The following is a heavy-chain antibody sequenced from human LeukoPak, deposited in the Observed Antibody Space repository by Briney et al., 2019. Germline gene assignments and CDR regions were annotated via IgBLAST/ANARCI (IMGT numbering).Heavy chain of an antibody. Sequence: SVKVSCKASGGTFSSYAISWVRHAPGQGLEWMGGIIPIFGTANYAQKFQGRVTITADESTSTAYMELSSLRSEDTAVYYCARSVRYFDWFGYWGQGTLVTVSS. D-gene: IGHD3-9*01. CDR3: ARSVRYFDWFGY. V-gene: IGHV1-69*13. CDR1: GGTFSSYA. CDR2: IIPIFGTA. J-gene: IGHJ5*01.